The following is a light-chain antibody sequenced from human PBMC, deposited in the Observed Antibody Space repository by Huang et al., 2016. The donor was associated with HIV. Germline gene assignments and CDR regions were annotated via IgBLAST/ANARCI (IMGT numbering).Light chain of an antibody. CDR1: QSVRSN. CDR2: DAS. Sequence: EIVMTQSPGTLSVSPGERATLSCRASQSVRSNLAWYQQKPGQAPRLLVYDASTRATGVPARFSGSGSGTQFTLSISSLQSEDFAVYSCQQYDNWPPFTFGPGTKVDIK. CDR3: QQYDNWPPFT. V-gene: IGKV3-15*01. J-gene: IGKJ3*01.